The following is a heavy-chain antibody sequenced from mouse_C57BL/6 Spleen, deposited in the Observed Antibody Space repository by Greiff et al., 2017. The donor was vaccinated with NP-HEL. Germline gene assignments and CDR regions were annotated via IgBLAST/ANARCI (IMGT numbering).Heavy chain of an antibody. D-gene: IGHD1-1*01. CDR2: INPGSGGT. V-gene: IGHV1-54*01. CDR3: ARNYGSTHDY. J-gene: IGHJ2*01. Sequence: VHLVESGAELVRPGTSVKVSCKASGYAFTNYLIEWVKQRPGQGLEWIGVINPGSGGTNYNEKFKGKATLTADKSSSTAYMQLSSLTSEDSAVYFCARNYGSTHDYWGQGTTLTVSS. CDR1: GYAFTNYL.